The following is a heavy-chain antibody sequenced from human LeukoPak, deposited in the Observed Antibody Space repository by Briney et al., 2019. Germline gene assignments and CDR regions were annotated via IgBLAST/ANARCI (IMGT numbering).Heavy chain of an antibody. Sequence: SETLSLTCTVSGGSISGYYWSWIRQPPEKGLEWIGYIFYTGSANYNPSLKSRGTISVDTSKNQFSLKLNSVTAADTAIYYCARRSLTVAPAFDIWGQGTMFTVSS. CDR2: IFYTGSA. D-gene: IGHD4-23*01. CDR3: ARRSLTVAPAFDI. V-gene: IGHV4-59*12. J-gene: IGHJ3*02. CDR1: GGSISGYY.